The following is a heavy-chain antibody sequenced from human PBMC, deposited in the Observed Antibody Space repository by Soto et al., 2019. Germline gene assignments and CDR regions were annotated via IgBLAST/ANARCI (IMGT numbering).Heavy chain of an antibody. CDR1: GFTFENFG. CDR2: IAYDGSSK. D-gene: IGHD3-3*01. J-gene: IGHJ5*02. Sequence: QVQLVESGGGVVQPGMSLRLSCAASGFTFENFGMHWVRQAPGKGLEWVAVIAYDGSSKYYADYVKGRFTISRDNSNNTLYLQMNSLRVEDTAVYYCAKSLDGVPVQEFDPRGQGTLVTVSS. V-gene: IGHV3-30*18. CDR3: AKSLDGVPVQEFDP.